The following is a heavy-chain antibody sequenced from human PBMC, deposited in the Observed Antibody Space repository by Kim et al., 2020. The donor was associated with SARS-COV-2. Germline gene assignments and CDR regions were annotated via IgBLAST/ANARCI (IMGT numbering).Heavy chain of an antibody. J-gene: IGHJ6*01. CDR1: GYSFTNYW. CDR3: ARHPRLEHNIAWINHYYY. D-gene: IGHD6-25*01. V-gene: IGHV5-51*01. Sequence: GESLKISCQGSGYSFTNYWIGWVRQMPGKGLEWMGIIYPADSDTRYSPSFEGQVTISADKSISTAYLQWSSLTASDTAMYYCARHPRLEHNIAWINHYYY. CDR2: IYPADSDT.